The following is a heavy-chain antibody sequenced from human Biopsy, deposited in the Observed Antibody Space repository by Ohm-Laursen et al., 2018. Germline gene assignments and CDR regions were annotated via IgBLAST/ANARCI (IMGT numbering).Heavy chain of an antibody. D-gene: IGHD4/OR15-4a*01. CDR2: FSHTGTT. V-gene: IGHV4-34*01. CDR1: GGSFSGYD. CDR3: ARGPYGDNAGAFDV. Sequence: SDTLSLTCAVDGGSFSGYDWTWIRQPPGKGLEWVGEFSHTGTTIYNPSLKSRLTISVEKSKNHFSLRLTSVTAADTATYFCARGPYGDNAGAFDVWGQGTVVTVSS. J-gene: IGHJ3*01.